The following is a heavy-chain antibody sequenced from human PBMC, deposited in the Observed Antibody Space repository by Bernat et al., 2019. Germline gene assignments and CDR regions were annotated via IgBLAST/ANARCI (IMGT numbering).Heavy chain of an antibody. CDR1: GFTFSSYG. Sequence: QVQLVESGGGVVQPGGSLRLSCAASGFTFSSYGMHWVRQAPGKGLEWVAFIRYDGSNKYYADSVKGRFTISRDNSKNMLYLQMNSLTAEDTAVYHCAKDPGYSSGWPPDAFGIWGQGTMVTVSP. J-gene: IGHJ3*02. V-gene: IGHV3-30*02. D-gene: IGHD6-19*01. CDR2: IRYDGSNK. CDR3: AKDPGYSSGWPPDAFGI.